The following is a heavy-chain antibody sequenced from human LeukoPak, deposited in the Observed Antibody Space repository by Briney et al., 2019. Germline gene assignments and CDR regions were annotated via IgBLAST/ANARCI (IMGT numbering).Heavy chain of an antibody. Sequence: ASXKVSCKASGYTFTGYYMHWVRQAPGQGLEWMGRINPKSGGTNYAQKFQGRGTITRGTSISTAYMELSRLRSDDTAVYYCALITMVRGPPEIDYWGQGTLVTVSS. CDR1: GYTFTGYY. D-gene: IGHD3-10*01. V-gene: IGHV1-2*06. CDR3: ALITMVRGPPEIDY. J-gene: IGHJ4*02. CDR2: INPKSGGT.